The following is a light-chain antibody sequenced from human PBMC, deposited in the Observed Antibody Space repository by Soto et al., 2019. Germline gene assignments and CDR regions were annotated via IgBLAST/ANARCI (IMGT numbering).Light chain of an antibody. V-gene: IGKV3-20*01. CDR3: QQCGSSPIT. CDR1: RSVSSSY. Sequence: EIVLTQSPGTLSLSPGERATLSCRASRSVSSSYLAWYQQKPGQAPRLLIYGASSRATGIPDRFSGSGSGTDFTLTISRLEPEDFAVYYCQQCGSSPITFGQGTRLEIK. J-gene: IGKJ5*01. CDR2: GAS.